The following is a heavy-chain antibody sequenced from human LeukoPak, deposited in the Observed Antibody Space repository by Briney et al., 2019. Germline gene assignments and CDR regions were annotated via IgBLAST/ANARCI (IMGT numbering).Heavy chain of an antibody. CDR2: MNQDGSGK. J-gene: IGHJ5*02. V-gene: IGHV3-7*03. Sequence: GGSLRLSCAASGFTFSTYWMSWVRQAPGKGLEWVANMNQDGSGKNYVDSVKGRFTISRDNSKNTLYLQMNSLRAEDTAVYYCAKSCGITMIVEGGFDPWGQGTLVTVSS. CDR1: GFTFSTYW. CDR3: AKSCGITMIVEGGFDP. D-gene: IGHD3-22*01.